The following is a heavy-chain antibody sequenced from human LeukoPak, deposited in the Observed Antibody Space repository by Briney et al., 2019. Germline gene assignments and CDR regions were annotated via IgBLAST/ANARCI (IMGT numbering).Heavy chain of an antibody. CDR3: AAEARTGGVTVFDS. CDR2: VSNSGST. CDR1: GASISDYR. Sequence: SPSETLSLTCTVSGASISDYRWSWIRQPPGRGREWIGYVSNSGSTSFHPSLKSRVTMSVDTSENQFSLRLNSVTAADTAVYYCAAEARTGGVTVFDSWGQGALVTVSS. J-gene: IGHJ4*02. D-gene: IGHD3-16*01. V-gene: IGHV4-59*01.